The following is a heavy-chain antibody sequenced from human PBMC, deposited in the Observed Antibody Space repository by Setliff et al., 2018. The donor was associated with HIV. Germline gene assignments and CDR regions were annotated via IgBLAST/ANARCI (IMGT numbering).Heavy chain of an antibody. CDR1: GYSMSSGYY. D-gene: IGHD2-2*01. Sequence: LSLTCGVSGYSMSSGYYWGWIRQPPGKGLEWIGNVYHTGSTYYNPSLKSRVTITVDTSKNQFSLKLSSVIAADTAVYYCARHAAGPDGPFDYWGQGTLVTVSS. J-gene: IGHJ4*02. CDR3: ARHAAGPDGPFDY. V-gene: IGHV4-38-2*01. CDR2: VYHTGST.